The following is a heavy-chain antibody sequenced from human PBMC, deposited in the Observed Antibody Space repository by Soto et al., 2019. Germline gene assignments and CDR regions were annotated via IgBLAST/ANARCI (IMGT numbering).Heavy chain of an antibody. V-gene: IGHV3-23*01. Sequence: PGGSLRLSCVASGFSFGNSPMSWVRQAPGRGLERVPAITEAGGGIYYATSVKGRFVVSRDNSKNTLFLEMNNLRVDDQATYYCAKNFPVGGFCYWCPPANWGEGVVVTVS. D-gene: IGHD2-21*02. CDR1: GFSFGNSP. CDR2: ITEAGGGI. J-gene: IGHJ4*02. CDR3: AKNFPVGGFCYWCPPAN.